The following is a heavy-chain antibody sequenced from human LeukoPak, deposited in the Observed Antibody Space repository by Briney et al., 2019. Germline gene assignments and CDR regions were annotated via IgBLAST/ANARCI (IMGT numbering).Heavy chain of an antibody. CDR2: FYYSGRT. CDR3: ASDLIAAGGSTLGS. V-gene: IGHV4-59*08. CDR1: GGSITNYY. D-gene: IGHD6-13*01. Sequence: SETLSLTCSVSGGSITNYYWSWIRQPPGEGLEWIGYFYYSGRTNYNPSLNPSLKSRVTISVDTSKNQFSLKLSSVTAADTAVYFCASDLIAAGGSTLGSWGQGTLVTVSS. J-gene: IGHJ5*02.